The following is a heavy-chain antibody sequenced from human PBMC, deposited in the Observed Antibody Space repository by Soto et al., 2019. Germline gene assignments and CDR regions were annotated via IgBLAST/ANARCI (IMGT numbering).Heavy chain of an antibody. CDR3: ARALHYHDAVGYPGYFQY. Sequence: PSETLSLTCTVSGGSISSGGYYWSWIRQHPGKGLEWIGYIYYSGSTYYNPSLKSRVTISVDTSKNQFSLKLSSVTAADTAVYFCARALHYHDAVGYPGYFQYWGQGTLVTVSS. CDR1: GGSISSGGYY. J-gene: IGHJ1*01. V-gene: IGHV4-31*03. D-gene: IGHD3-22*01. CDR2: IYYSGST.